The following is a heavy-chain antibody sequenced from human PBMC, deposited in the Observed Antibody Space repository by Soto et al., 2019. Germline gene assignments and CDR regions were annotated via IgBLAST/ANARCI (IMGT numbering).Heavy chain of an antibody. CDR3: ARTQWYSGSGNDRHLRFDP. D-gene: IGHD3-10*01. V-gene: IGHV4-30-2*01. J-gene: IGHJ5*02. Sequence: SLTCALSGCSVGSVGYTWSWIRQPPGGGLARIGYIYHSGTFLYNPSLKTRLTVSLDMSRNQFSLTLRSMTAADTAVYYGARTQWYSGSGNDRHLRFDPRGTGTLGTVSS. CDR2: IYHSGTF. CDR1: GCSVGSVGYT.